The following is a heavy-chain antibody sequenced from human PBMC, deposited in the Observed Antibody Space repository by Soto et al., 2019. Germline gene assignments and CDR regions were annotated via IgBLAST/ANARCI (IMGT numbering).Heavy chain of an antibody. CDR1: GYTFTSYA. V-gene: IGHV1-3*01. CDR2: INAGNGNT. D-gene: IGHD6-19*01. CDR3: ASLSRRDSSGLYQYFQH. J-gene: IGHJ1*01. Sequence: QVQLVQSGAEVKKPGASVKVSCRASGYTFTSYAMHWVRQAPGQRLEWMGWINAGNGNTKYSQKFQGRVTITSDTSASTAHMELSSLRSEDTAVFYCASLSRRDSSGLYQYFQHWGQGTLVTVSS.